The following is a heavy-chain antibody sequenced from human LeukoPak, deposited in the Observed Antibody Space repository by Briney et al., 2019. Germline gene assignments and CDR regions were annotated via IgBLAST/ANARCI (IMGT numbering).Heavy chain of an antibody. CDR3: ARAGTPYDYGGPRDAFDI. J-gene: IGHJ3*02. V-gene: IGHV1-18*01. D-gene: IGHD4-23*01. Sequence: GASVKVSCKASGYTCTSYGISWVRQAPGQGLEWMGWISAYNGNTNYAQKLQGRVTMTTDTSTSTAYMELRSLRSDDTAVYYCARAGTPYDYGGPRDAFDIWGQGTMVTVSS. CDR1: GYTCTSYG. CDR2: ISAYNGNT.